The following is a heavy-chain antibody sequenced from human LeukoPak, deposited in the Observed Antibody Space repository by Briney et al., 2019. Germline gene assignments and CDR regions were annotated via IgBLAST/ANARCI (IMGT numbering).Heavy chain of an antibody. Sequence: GGSLRLSCAASGFTFSSYSMNWVRQAPGKGLEWVSYISSSSNTIYYADSAKGRFTISRDNAKNSLYLQMNSLRAEDTAVYYCARDRTPGYWGQGTLVTVSS. CDR2: ISSSSNTI. J-gene: IGHJ4*02. D-gene: IGHD2-2*01. V-gene: IGHV3-48*01. CDR3: ARDRTPGY. CDR1: GFTFSSYS.